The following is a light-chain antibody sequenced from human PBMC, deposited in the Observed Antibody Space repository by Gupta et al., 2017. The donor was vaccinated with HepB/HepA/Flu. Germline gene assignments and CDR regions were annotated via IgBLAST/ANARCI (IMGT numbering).Light chain of an antibody. CDR2: AAS. J-gene: IGKJ4*01. V-gene: IGKV1-39*01. CDR1: QDIIKY. Sequence: EIQITQSPSSLSASVGDTVTITCRTSQDIIKYLSWYQQKPGKAPKLLIYAASNLRSGVPSRFSGSGFGKDFTLTISSLQPEDFATYYCQQSHSTPTFGGGTEVDIK. CDR3: QQSHSTPT.